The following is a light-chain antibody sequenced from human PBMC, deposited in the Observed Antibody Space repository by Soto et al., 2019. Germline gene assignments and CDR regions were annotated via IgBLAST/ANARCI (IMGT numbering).Light chain of an antibody. V-gene: IGLV2-14*03. Sequence: QSALTPPASVSGSPGQSITISCTGTSSDVGTYNYVSWYQQHPGKAPKLMIFDVSSRPSGVSNRFSGSKSGNTASLTISGLQAEDEADYYCSSYTTSSTVVVGGGTKLTVL. CDR2: DVS. CDR1: SSDVGTYNY. J-gene: IGLJ2*01. CDR3: SSYTTSSTVV.